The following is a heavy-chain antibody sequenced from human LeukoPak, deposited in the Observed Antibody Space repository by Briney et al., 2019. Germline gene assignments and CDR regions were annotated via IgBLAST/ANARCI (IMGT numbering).Heavy chain of an antibody. CDR1: GFTFSNYA. D-gene: IGHD6-19*01. Sequence: GGSLRLSCAASGFTFSNYAMNWVRQAPGKGLEWVSVIRSSAGGGSTYYADSVKGRFTISRDNSKNTLYLQMNSLRAEDTAVYYCAKDRSISIWSVAGPIFDYWGQGTLVTVSS. J-gene: IGHJ4*02. CDR2: IRSSAGGGST. V-gene: IGHV3-23*01. CDR3: AKDRSISIWSVAGPIFDY.